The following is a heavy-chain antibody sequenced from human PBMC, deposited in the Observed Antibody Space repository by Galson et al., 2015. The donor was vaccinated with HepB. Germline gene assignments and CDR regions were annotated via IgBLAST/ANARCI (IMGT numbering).Heavy chain of an antibody. Sequence: SVKVSCKASGGTFSSYGISWVRQASGQGLEWMGWISAYNGNTNYAQKLQGRVTMTTDTSTSTAYMELGSLRSDDTAVYYCARVDLEGTGWFDPWGQGTLVTVSS. D-gene: IGHD1-1*01. J-gene: IGHJ5*02. CDR2: ISAYNGNT. V-gene: IGHV1-18*01. CDR1: GGTFSSYG. CDR3: ARVDLEGTGWFDP.